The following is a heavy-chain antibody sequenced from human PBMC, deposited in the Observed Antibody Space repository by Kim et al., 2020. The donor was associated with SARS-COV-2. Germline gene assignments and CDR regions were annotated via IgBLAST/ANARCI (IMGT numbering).Heavy chain of an antibody. Sequence: SETLSLTCTVSGGSISSSSCYWVWIRQPPGKGLEWIGSIYYSGSTYYNPSLESRVTISVDTSKNQFSLKMSSVTAADTAIYYCARDDNSGSYYNDFDYWGQGTLVTVSS. CDR2: IYYSGST. D-gene: IGHD3-10*01. V-gene: IGHV4-39*07. CDR1: GGSISSSSCY. CDR3: ARDDNSGSYYNDFDY. J-gene: IGHJ4*02.